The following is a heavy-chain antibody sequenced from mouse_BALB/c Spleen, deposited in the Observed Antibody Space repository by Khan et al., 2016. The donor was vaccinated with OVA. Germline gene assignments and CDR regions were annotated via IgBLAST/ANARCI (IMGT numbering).Heavy chain of an antibody. V-gene: IGHV1S81*02. J-gene: IGHJ2*01. D-gene: IGHD1-1*01. CDR3: AIIKKLVATYFDF. CDR2: TNPTNGRT. CDR1: GYTFTSYW. Sequence: QVQLLQPGAELVKAGASVKMSCKASGYTFTSYWMHWVKQRLGQGLEWFAETNPTNGRTYYNEKFKSKATLTGDKSSSTAYMLLSGPKFEDSAVYYCAIIKKLVATYFDFWGQGTTLTVSS.